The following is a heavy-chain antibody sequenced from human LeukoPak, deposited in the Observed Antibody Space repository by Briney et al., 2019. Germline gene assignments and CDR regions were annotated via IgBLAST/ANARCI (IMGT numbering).Heavy chain of an antibody. D-gene: IGHD3-10*01. V-gene: IGHV1-24*01. CDR3: ATEKYYYGSGSNYYFDY. CDR1: GYTLTELS. CDR2: SDPEDGET. Sequence: ASVKVSCKVSGYTLTELSMHWVRQAPGKRLEWMGGSDPEDGETIYAQKFQGRVTMTEDTSTDTAYMELSSLRSEDTAVYYCATEKYYYGSGSNYYFDYWGQGTLVTVSS. J-gene: IGHJ4*02.